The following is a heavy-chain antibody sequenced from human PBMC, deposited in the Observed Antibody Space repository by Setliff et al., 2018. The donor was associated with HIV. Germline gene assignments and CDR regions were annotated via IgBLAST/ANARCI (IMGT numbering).Heavy chain of an antibody. V-gene: IGHV2-70*11. CDR1: GFSLSPRGMS. J-gene: IGHJ4*02. Sequence: VSGPTLVNPTQTLTLTCTFSGFSLSPRGMSVSWIRQPPGKALEWLARIDWDDAKYYSTSLKTRLTISKDTSKNQVVLTMTNMDPVDTATYYCARGSESLTYFDNLGPGTLVTVLL. D-gene: IGHD3-10*01. CDR2: IDWDDAK. CDR3: ARGSESLTYFDN.